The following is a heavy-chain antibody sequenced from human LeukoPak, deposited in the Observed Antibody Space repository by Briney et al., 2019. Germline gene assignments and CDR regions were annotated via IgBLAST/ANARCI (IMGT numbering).Heavy chain of an antibody. CDR1: GGTFSSYA. CDR2: IIPIFGTA. D-gene: IGHD2-15*01. Sequence: ASVKVSCKASGGTFSSYAISWVRQAPGQGLEWMGRIIPIFGTANYAQKFQGRVTITTDESTSTAYMELSSLRSEDTAVYYCARAPKYCSGGSCYSSYFDYWGQGTLVTVSS. J-gene: IGHJ4*02. CDR3: ARAPKYCSGGSCYSSYFDY. V-gene: IGHV1-69*05.